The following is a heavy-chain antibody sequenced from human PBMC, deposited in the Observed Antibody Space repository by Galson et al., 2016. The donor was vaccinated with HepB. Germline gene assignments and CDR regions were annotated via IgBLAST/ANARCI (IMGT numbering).Heavy chain of an antibody. V-gene: IGHV3-15*01. Sequence: SLRLSCAGSGFGFSDTWMHWVRQAPGKGLEWVGRIKSKSHGETTDYAAPVKGRFTISRDDSRNTLYLQMDSLKTEDTAVYFCTLAPAAPGNWGQGTLVTVSA. CDR1: GFGFSDTW. J-gene: IGHJ4*02. CDR3: TLAPAAPGN. CDR2: IKSKSHGETT. D-gene: IGHD6-25*01.